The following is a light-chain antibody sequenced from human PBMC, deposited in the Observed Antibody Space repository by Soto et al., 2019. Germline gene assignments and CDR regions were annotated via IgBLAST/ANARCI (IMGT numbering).Light chain of an antibody. J-gene: IGKJ3*01. Sequence: EIVLTQSPGTLSLSPGERATLSCRASQSVSSSYLAWYQQKPGQAPRLLIYDASSRATGIPERFSGSGSGTDFTLTISRLEPEAFAVYYCQQYGSSPLTFGPGTKVDIK. CDR1: QSVSSSY. CDR2: DAS. V-gene: IGKV3-20*01. CDR3: QQYGSSPLT.